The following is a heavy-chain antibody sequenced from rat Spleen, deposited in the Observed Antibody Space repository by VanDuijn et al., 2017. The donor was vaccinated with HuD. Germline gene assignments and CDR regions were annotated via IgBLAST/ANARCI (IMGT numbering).Heavy chain of an antibody. V-gene: IGHV5-25*01. Sequence: EVQLVESGGGLVQPGRSLKLSCAASGFTFSNYYMAWVRQAPTKGLEWVAYIDPSGRNTYYRDSVKGRFIVSRDNAKSTLYLQMDSLRSEDTATYYCVRQDTSGYSNWFAYWGQGVMVTVSS. D-gene: IGHD4-3*01. CDR1: GFTFSNYY. J-gene: IGHJ2*01. CDR3: VRQDTSGYSNWFAY. CDR2: IDPSGRNT.